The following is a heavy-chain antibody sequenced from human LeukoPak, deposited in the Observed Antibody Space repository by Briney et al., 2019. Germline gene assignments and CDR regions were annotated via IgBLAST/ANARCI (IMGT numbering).Heavy chain of an antibody. J-gene: IGHJ4*02. V-gene: IGHV1-24*01. CDR3: ARAKPYIAVASTELDFDS. Sequence: ASVKVSCKVSGDTLSELSMHWVRQAPGKGLEWMGGFDPEDGEIIYAQNFQGRVTMTEDTSTDTAYMEVSSLRSEDTAVYYCARAKPYIAVASTELDFDSWGQGTLVTVSS. D-gene: IGHD6-19*01. CDR2: FDPEDGEI. CDR1: GDTLSELS.